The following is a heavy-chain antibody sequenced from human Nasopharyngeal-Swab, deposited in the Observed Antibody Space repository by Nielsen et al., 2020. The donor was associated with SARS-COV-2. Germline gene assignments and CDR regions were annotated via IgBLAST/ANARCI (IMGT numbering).Heavy chain of an antibody. CDR3: ARDRAWDSSGWDYYYGMDV. CDR2: IYYSGST. Sequence: WIRQPPGKGQEWIGYIYYSGSTNYNPSLKSRVTISVDTSKNQFSLKLSSVTAADTAVYYCARDRAWDSSGWDYYYGMDVWGQGTTVTVSS. D-gene: IGHD6-19*01. V-gene: IGHV4-59*01. J-gene: IGHJ6*02.